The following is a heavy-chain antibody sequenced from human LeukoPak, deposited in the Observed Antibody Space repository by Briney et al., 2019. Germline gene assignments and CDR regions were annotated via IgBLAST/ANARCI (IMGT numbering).Heavy chain of an antibody. Sequence: GGSLRLSCAASGFTFSSYGMHWVRQAPGKGLEWVAVISYDGSNKYYTDSVKGRFTISRDNSKNTLYLQMNSLRAEDTAVYYCASVSGYDYPDYYYYGMDVWGQGTTVTVSS. D-gene: IGHD5-12*01. CDR1: GFTFSSYG. J-gene: IGHJ6*02. V-gene: IGHV3-30*03. CDR3: ASVSGYDYPDYYYYGMDV. CDR2: ISYDGSNK.